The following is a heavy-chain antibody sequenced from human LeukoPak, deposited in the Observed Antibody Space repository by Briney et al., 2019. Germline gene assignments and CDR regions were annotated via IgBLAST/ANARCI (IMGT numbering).Heavy chain of an antibody. CDR3: ARDSSGYWGSWFDP. J-gene: IGHJ5*02. CDR1: GFTFSSYS. V-gene: IGHV3-21*01. CDR2: ISSSSSYI. Sequence: GGSLRLSCAASGFTFSSYSMNWVRQAPGKGLEWVSSISSSSSYIYYADSVKGRFTISRDNAKNSLYLQMNSLRAEDTAVYYCARDSSGYWGSWFDPWGQGTLVTVSS. D-gene: IGHD3-22*01.